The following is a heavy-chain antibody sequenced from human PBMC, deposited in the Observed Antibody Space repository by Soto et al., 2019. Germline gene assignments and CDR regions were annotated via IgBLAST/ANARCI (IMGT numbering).Heavy chain of an antibody. J-gene: IGHJ4*02. Sequence: GASVKVSCKASGYTFTSYYMHWVRQAPGQGLEWMGIINPSGGSTSYAQKFQGRVTMTRDTSTSTVYMELSSLRSEDTAVYYCARCVDYYDSSGYYYFDYWGQGTLVTVSS. CDR1: GYTFTSYY. V-gene: IGHV1-46*01. CDR3: ARCVDYYDSSGYYYFDY. D-gene: IGHD3-22*01. CDR2: INPSGGST.